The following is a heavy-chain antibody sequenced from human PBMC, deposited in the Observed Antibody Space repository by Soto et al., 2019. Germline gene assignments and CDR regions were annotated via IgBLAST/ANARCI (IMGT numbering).Heavy chain of an antibody. J-gene: IGHJ6*02. Sequence: ASVKVSCKASGYTFTSYGISWVRQAPGRGLEWMGWISAYNGNTNYAQKLQGRVTMTTDTSTSTAYMELRSLRSDDTAVYYCARGGWELLHYYYGMDVWGQGTTVTVSS. CDR2: ISAYNGNT. V-gene: IGHV1-18*01. D-gene: IGHD1-26*01. CDR1: GYTFTSYG. CDR3: ARGGWELLHYYYGMDV.